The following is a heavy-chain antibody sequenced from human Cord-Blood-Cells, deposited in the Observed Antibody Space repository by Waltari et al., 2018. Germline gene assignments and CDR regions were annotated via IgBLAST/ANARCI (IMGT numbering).Heavy chain of an antibody. D-gene: IGHD5-12*01. V-gene: IGHV3-53*01. Sequence: VQLVESGGGLIQPGGSLRISCAASGFTVSSNYLSWVRQAPGKGLEWVSVIYSGGSTYYADSVKGRFTISRDNSKNTLYLQMNSLRAEDTAVYYCARDRSGYDGGMPWGQGTLVTVSS. J-gene: IGHJ4*02. CDR3: ARDRSGYDGGMP. CDR2: IYSGGST. CDR1: GFTVSSNY.